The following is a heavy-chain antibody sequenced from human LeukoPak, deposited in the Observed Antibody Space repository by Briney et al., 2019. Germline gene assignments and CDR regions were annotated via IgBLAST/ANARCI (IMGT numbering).Heavy chain of an antibody. J-gene: IGHJ4*02. CDR1: GYTFTAYY. V-gene: IGHV1-2*02. D-gene: IGHD2-15*01. CDR2: INPDSGGT. Sequence: GASVKVSCKASGYTFTAYYMHWVRQAPGQGLEWMGWINPDSGGTNYAQKFQGRVTMTRATSITTAYMELSRLRSDDTAVYFCVRAYCSGGNCYSKSNFDSWGQGTLVTVSS. CDR3: VRAYCSGGNCYSKSNFDS.